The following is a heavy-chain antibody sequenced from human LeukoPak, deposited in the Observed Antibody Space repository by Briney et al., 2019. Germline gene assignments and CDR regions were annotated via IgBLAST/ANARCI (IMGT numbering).Heavy chain of an antibody. V-gene: IGHV3-30*02. CDR3: AKVQGYYYYYMDV. Sequence: PGGSLRLSCAASGFTFSSYAMSWVRQAPGKGLEWVAFIRYDGSNKYYADSVKGRFTISRDNSKNTLYLQMNSLRAEDTAVYYCAKVQGYYYYYMDVWGKGTTVTVSS. CDR1: GFTFSSYA. CDR2: IRYDGSNK. J-gene: IGHJ6*03.